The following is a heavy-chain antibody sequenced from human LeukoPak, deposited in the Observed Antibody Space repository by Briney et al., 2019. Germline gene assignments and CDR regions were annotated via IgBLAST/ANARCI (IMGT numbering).Heavy chain of an antibody. Sequence: GRSLRLSCAASGFTFSSYAMHWVRQAPGKGLEWAAVISYDGSNKYYADSVKGRFTISRDNSKNTLYLQMNSLRAEDTAVYYCARDPEGYSYGLRPGYWGQGTLVTVSS. CDR2: ISYDGSNK. D-gene: IGHD5-18*01. CDR3: ARDPEGYSYGLRPGY. J-gene: IGHJ4*02. V-gene: IGHV3-30-3*01. CDR1: GFTFSSYA.